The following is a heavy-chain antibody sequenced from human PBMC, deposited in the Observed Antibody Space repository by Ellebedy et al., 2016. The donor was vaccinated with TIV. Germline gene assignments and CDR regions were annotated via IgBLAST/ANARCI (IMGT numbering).Heavy chain of an antibody. CDR1: GGSISSYY. CDR2: IYYSGST. J-gene: IGHJ6*02. CDR3: ARGDIVVVPAAIEGGSYYYYYGMDV. Sequence: MPSETLSLTCTVSGGSISSYYWSWIRQPPGKGLEWIGYIYYSGSTNYNPSLKSRVTISVDTSKNQFSLKLSSVTAADTAVYYCARGDIVVVPAAIEGGSYYYYYGMDVWGQGTTVTVSS. D-gene: IGHD2-2*02. V-gene: IGHV4-59*01.